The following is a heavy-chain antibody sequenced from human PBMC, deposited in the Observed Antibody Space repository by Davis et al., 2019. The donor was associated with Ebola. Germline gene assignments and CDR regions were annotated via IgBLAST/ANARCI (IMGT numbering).Heavy chain of an antibody. CDR2: ISVYNGNT. J-gene: IGHJ3*02. D-gene: IGHD1-26*01. V-gene: IGHV1-18*01. CDR3: ARTSIVGTTTTASDI. CDR1: GYTFKNYA. Sequence: ASVKVSCKASGYTFKNYAISWVRQAPGQGLEWVGWISVYNGNTNYAQKLQGRVTMTTDTSTGTAYMELRSRRSDDTAVYFCARTSIVGTTTTASDIWGQGTRVNVSS.